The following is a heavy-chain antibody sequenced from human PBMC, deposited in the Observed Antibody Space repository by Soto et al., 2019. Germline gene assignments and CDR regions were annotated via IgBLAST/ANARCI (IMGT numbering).Heavy chain of an antibody. CDR1: GDSISSGGYY. CDR2: IYYSGST. D-gene: IGHD4-17*01. CDR3: ARESTVTTFGYYYYGMDV. J-gene: IGHJ6*02. Sequence: PSETLSLTCTVSGDSISSGGYYWSWIRQRPGKGLEWIAYIYYSGSTYYNPSLKSRVTISVDTSKNQFSLKLSSVTAADTAVYYCARESTVTTFGYYYYGMDVWGQGTTVTVSS. V-gene: IGHV4-31*03.